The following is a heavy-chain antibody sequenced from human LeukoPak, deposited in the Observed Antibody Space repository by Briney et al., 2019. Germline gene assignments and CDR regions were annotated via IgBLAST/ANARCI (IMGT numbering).Heavy chain of an antibody. CDR3: ARILNWVTTDDY. J-gene: IGHJ4*02. CDR2: INHSGST. Sequence: PSETRSLTCAVHGGSFSGFYWSWIRQPPGKGRDWIGEINHSGSTNYNPSLKSRVTISVDTSKNQFSLKLSSVTAADTAVYYCARILNWVTTDDYWGQGTLVTVSS. CDR1: GGSFSGFY. V-gene: IGHV4-34*01. D-gene: IGHD4-17*01.